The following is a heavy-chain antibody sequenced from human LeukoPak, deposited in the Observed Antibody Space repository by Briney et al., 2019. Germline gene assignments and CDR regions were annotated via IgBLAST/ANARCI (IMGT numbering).Heavy chain of an antibody. CDR3: AKDFRIGYSAHFDY. Sequence: PGGSLRLSCVGSGFTFRSHAMSWVRQAPEKGLEFVSGIYENGGTTYYADSEKGRFSISRDNSKNTLYLQMDSLRGEDTAVYYCAKDFRIGYSAHFDYWGQGALVTVSS. CDR1: GFTFRSHA. V-gene: IGHV3-23*01. CDR2: IYENGGTT. D-gene: IGHD2-21*01. J-gene: IGHJ4*02.